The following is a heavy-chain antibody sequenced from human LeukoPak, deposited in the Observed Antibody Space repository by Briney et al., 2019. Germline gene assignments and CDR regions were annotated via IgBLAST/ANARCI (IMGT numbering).Heavy chain of an antibody. V-gene: IGHV4-34*01. CDR1: GGSFSGYY. Sequence: SEILSLTCAVYGGSFSGYYWSWIRQPPGKGLEWIGEINHSGSTNYNPSLKSRVTISVDTSKNQFSLKLSSVTAADTAVYYCASGYYDSSGYYYDYWGQGTLVTVSS. CDR2: INHSGST. D-gene: IGHD3-22*01. J-gene: IGHJ4*02. CDR3: ASGYYDSSGYYYDY.